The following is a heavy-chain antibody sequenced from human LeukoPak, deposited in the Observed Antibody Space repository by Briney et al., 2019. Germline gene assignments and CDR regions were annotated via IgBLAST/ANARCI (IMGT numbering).Heavy chain of an antibody. Sequence: GGSLRLSCAASGFSVSRNYMTWVRQAPGKGLEWVSVTYSGGRTDCADSVKGRFTISRDSSKNTLYLQMNSLRAEDTAVYYCTRDVIRGTNLGYWGQGTLVTVSS. V-gene: IGHV3-66*02. CDR2: TYSGGRT. J-gene: IGHJ4*02. CDR1: GFSVSRNY. D-gene: IGHD3-10*01. CDR3: TRDVIRGTNLGY.